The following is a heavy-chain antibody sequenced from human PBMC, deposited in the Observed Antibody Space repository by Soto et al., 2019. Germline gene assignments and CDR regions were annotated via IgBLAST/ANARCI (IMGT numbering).Heavy chain of an antibody. CDR1: GGSISSYY. V-gene: IGHV4-59*01. CDR3: GGGDSSGYYPYYYYGMDV. D-gene: IGHD3-22*01. J-gene: IGHJ6*02. Sequence: SETLSLTCTVSGGSISSYYWSWIRQPPGKGLEWIGYIYYSRSTNYNPSLKSRVTISVDTSKNQFSLKLSSVTAADTAVYYCGGGDSSGYYPYYYYGMDVWGQGTTVTVSS. CDR2: IYYSRST.